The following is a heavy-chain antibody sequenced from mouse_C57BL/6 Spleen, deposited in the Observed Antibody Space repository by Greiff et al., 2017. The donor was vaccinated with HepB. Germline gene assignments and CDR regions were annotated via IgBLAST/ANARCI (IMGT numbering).Heavy chain of an antibody. V-gene: IGHV1-18*01. CDR3: AREGKKLGEYFDY. Sequence: EVQLVESGPELVKPGASVKIPCKASGYTFTDYNMDWVKQSHGKSLEWIGDINPNNGGTIYNQKFKGKATLTVDKSSSTAYMELRSLTSEDTAVYYCAREGKKLGEYFDYWGQGTTLTVSS. CDR1: GYTFTDYN. D-gene: IGHD4-1*01. CDR2: INPNNGGT. J-gene: IGHJ2*01.